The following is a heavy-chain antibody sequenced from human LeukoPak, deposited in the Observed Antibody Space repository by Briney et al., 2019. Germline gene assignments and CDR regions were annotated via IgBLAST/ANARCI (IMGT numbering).Heavy chain of an antibody. Sequence: PGGSLRLSCAASGFTFSSYSMNWVRQAPGKGLEWVSSISSSSSYIYYADSVKGRFTISRDNAKNSLYLQMNSLRAEDTAVCYCARAFIVGATMWLDYWGQGTLVTVSS. CDR2: ISSSSSYI. D-gene: IGHD1-26*01. CDR1: GFTFSSYS. J-gene: IGHJ4*02. V-gene: IGHV3-21*01. CDR3: ARAFIVGATMWLDY.